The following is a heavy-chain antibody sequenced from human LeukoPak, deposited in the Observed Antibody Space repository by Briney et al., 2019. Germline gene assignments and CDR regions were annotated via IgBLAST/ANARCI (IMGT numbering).Heavy chain of an antibody. V-gene: IGHV1-2*02. CDR2: INPNSGGT. Sequence: ASVKVSCKASGYTFTGYYMHWVRQAPGQGLEWMGWINPNSGGTNYAQKFQGRVTMTRDTSISTAYMELSRLRSDDTAVYYCARVDYYDSSGYFVSGPNFDPWGQGTLVTVSS. CDR3: ARVDYYDSSGYFVSGPNFDP. CDR1: GYTFTGYY. D-gene: IGHD3-22*01. J-gene: IGHJ5*02.